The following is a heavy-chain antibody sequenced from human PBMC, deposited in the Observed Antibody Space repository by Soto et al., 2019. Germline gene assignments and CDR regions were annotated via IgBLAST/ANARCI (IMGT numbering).Heavy chain of an antibody. J-gene: IGHJ3*02. CDR1: GFTFTSSA. CDR3: AAGDVLLWFGASFFDI. Sequence: GASVKVSCKASGFTFTSSAVHWVRQARGQRLEWIGWIVVGSGNTNYAQKFQERVTITRDMSTSTAYMGLSSLRSEDTAVYYCAAGDVLLWFGASFFDIWGQGTMVTVS. D-gene: IGHD3-10*01. V-gene: IGHV1-58*01. CDR2: IVVGSGNT.